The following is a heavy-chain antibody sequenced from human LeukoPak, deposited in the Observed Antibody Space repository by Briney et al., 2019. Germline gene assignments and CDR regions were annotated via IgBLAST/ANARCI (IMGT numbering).Heavy chain of an antibody. J-gene: IGHJ4*02. V-gene: IGHV6-1*01. CDR2: TYYRSKWFN. Sequence: SQTLSLTCAISGDSVSSNSAAWNWIRQSPSRGLEWLGRTYYRSKWFNDYAASVRSRITIKPDTPSNQFSLQLNSVTPGDTAMYFCARSKGHLDSWGQGTLVTVSS. CDR3: ARSKGHLDS. CDR1: GDSVSSNSAA.